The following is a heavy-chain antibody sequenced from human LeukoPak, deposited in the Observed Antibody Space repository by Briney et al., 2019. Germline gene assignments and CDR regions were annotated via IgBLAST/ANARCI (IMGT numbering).Heavy chain of an antibody. CDR1: GGSISRKY. CDR3: ARGLTDFDY. Sequence: SETLSLTCPLSGGSISRKYWSWIRQPPGKGLEWVGYINYSGSTNYNPSLKSRVTISVDTSKNQFSLKLSSVTAADTAVYYWARGLTDFDYWGQGTLVTVSS. J-gene: IGHJ4*02. V-gene: IGHV4-59*01. D-gene: IGHD3-16*01. CDR2: INYSGST.